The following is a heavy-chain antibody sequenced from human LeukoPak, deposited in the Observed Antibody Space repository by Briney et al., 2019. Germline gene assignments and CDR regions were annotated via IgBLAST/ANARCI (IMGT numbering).Heavy chain of an antibody. D-gene: IGHD7-27*01. CDR1: GFTFSSYW. CDR3: GRFTRSGDSVY. Sequence: PGGSLRLSCAASGFTFSSYWMSWVRQAPGKGLEWVANIKQDGSEKQYVDSGKGRFAISRDNAENSLYLQMNSLKAEDTAVYYCGRFTRSGDSVYWGQGTLVTVSS. CDR2: IKQDGSEK. J-gene: IGHJ4*02. V-gene: IGHV3-7*04.